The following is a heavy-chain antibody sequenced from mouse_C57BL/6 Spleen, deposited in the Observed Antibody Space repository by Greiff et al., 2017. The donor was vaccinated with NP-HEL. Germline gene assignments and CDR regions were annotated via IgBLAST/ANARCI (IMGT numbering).Heavy chain of an antibody. J-gene: IGHJ2*01. Sequence: QVQLKESGAELVMPGASVKLSCKASGYTFTSYWMHWVKQRPGQGLEWIGEIDPSDSYTNYNQKFKGKSTLTVDKSSSTAYMQLSSLTSEDSAVYYCARGSMVKIDYWGQGTTLTVSS. V-gene: IGHV1-69*01. CDR1: GYTFTSYW. CDR3: ARGSMVKIDY. CDR2: IDPSDSYT. D-gene: IGHD2-2*01.